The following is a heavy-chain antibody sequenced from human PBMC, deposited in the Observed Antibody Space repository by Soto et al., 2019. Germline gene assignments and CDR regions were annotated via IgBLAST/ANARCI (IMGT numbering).Heavy chain of an antibody. CDR2: INHSGST. Sequence: PSETLSLTCAVYGGSLSGYYWSWIRQPPGKGLEWIGEINHSGSTNYNPSLKSRVTISVDTSKNQFSLKLSSVTAADTAVYYCARVMITIFGVVTDYYMDVWGKGTTVTVSS. V-gene: IGHV4-34*01. CDR3: ARVMITIFGVVTDYYMDV. D-gene: IGHD3-3*01. CDR1: GGSLSGYY. J-gene: IGHJ6*03.